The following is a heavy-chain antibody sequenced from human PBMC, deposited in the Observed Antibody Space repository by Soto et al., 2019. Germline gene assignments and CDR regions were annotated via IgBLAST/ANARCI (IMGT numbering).Heavy chain of an antibody. Sequence: TSETLSLTCTVSDVSSSTGGYSWNWLRQPPGKAPEWIGYVYHSGRAYYNPSLKTRVSISLDRSKSQFSLKLSSVTAADTAVYYCAAREEGLTTLGRDYWGQGTLVTVSS. CDR3: AAREEGLTTLGRDY. CDR2: VYHSGRA. CDR1: DVSSSTGGYS. D-gene: IGHD1-1*01. J-gene: IGHJ4*02. V-gene: IGHV4-30-2*01.